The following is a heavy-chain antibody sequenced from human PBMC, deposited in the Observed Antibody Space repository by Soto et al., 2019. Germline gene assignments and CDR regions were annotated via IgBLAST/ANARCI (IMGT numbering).Heavy chain of an antibody. V-gene: IGHV1-69*13. CDR1: GGPLKNSA. CDR2: IIPVFGPA. Sequence: SVKVSCKASGGPLKNSAISWVRQAPGQGLEWMGGIIPVFGPALYTQKFQGRVTITADESTNTAFLDVSSLRSEDTAVYYCGRGGSWAKVDSWGPGTLVTVSS. CDR3: GRGGSWAKVDS. D-gene: IGHD6-13*01. J-gene: IGHJ4*02.